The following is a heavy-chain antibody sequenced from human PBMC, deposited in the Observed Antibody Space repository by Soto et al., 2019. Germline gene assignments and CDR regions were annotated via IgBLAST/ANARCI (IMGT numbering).Heavy chain of an antibody. CDR1: GGTFSSYA. D-gene: IGHD2-2*01. J-gene: IGHJ6*02. CDR2: IIPIFGTA. CDR3: ASPSSDIVVVRDGMDV. Sequence: QVQLVQSGAEVKKPGSSVKVSCKASGGTFSSYAISWVRQAPGQGLEWMGGIIPIFGTANYAQKFQGRVTITADESTSTAYMELSSLSSEDTAVYSCASPSSDIVVVRDGMDVWGQGTTVTVSS. V-gene: IGHV1-69*01.